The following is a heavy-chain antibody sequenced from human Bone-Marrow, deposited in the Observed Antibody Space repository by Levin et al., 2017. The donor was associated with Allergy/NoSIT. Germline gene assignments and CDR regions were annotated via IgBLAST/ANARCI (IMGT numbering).Heavy chain of an antibody. CDR1: GGSIRAGGYY. Sequence: SETLSLTCSVSGGSIRAGGYYWSWIRQLPGKGLEWIGYIYYTGSTAYNPSLNSRVSISIDTSKNQFSLTLSSVSTADTAVYYCARDKVVGFCSGGSCYDRAGWFDPWGQGILVTVSS. D-gene: IGHD2-15*01. CDR3: ARDKVVGFCSGGSCYDRAGWFDP. CDR2: IYYTGST. V-gene: IGHV4-30-4*01. J-gene: IGHJ5*02.